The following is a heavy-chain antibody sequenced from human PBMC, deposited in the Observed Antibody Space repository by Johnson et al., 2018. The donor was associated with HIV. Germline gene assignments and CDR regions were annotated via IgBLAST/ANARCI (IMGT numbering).Heavy chain of an antibody. Sequence: QVQLVESGGGVVQPGRSLRLSCAASGFTFSSYAMHWVRQAPGKGLEWVAVISYDGSNKYYADSVKGRFTISRDNSKNTLYLQMNSLRAEDTAVYYCAGVDIVAPGLGAFDIWGRGTMVTVSS. CDR1: GFTFSSYA. D-gene: IGHD5-12*01. J-gene: IGHJ3*02. CDR3: AGVDIVAPGLGAFDI. V-gene: IGHV3-30-3*01. CDR2: ISYDGSNK.